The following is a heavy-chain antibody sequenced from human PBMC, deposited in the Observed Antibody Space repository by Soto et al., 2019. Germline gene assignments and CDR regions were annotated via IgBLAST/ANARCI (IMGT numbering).Heavy chain of an antibody. CDR3: TRLWYSSSSNYYYYMDV. Sequence: GGSLRLSCAASGFTFSGSAMHWVRQASGKGLEWVGRIRSKANSYATAYAASGDGRFTISRDDSKNTAYLQMNSLKTEDTAVYYCTRLWYSSSSNYYYYMDVWGKGTTVTVSS. CDR1: GFTFSGSA. V-gene: IGHV3-73*01. CDR2: IRSKANSYAT. J-gene: IGHJ6*03. D-gene: IGHD6-6*01.